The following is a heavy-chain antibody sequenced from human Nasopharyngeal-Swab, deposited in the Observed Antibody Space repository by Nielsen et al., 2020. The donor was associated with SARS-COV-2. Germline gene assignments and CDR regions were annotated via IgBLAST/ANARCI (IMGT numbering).Heavy chain of an antibody. CDR1: GYTFTSYG. CDR2: ISAYNGNT. Sequence: ASVKVSCQASGYTFTSYGISWVRQATGQGLEWMGWISAYNGNTNYAQKLQGRVTMTPDTSTSTAYMELRSLRSDDTAVYYCAGYDILTGSMDVWGQGTTVTVSS. J-gene: IGHJ6*02. D-gene: IGHD3-9*01. V-gene: IGHV1-18*01. CDR3: AGYDILTGSMDV.